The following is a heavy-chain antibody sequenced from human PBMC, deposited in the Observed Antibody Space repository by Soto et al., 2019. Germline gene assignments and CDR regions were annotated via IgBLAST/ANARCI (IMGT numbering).Heavy chain of an antibody. D-gene: IGHD3-22*01. CDR3: ASTYYYDLGYYYGMDV. CDR2: IYYSGST. Sequence: QVQLQESGPGLVKPLQTLSLTCTVSGGSISSGGYYWSWIRQHPGKGLEWIGYIYYSGSTYYNPSLKSRVTISVDTSKNQFSLKLSSVTAADTAVYYCASTYYYDLGYYYGMDVWGQGTTVTVSS. J-gene: IGHJ6*02. CDR1: GGSISSGGYY. V-gene: IGHV4-31*03.